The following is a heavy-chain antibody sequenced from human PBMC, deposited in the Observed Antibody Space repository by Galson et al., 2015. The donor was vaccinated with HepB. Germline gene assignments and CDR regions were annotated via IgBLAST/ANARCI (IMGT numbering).Heavy chain of an antibody. Sequence: SLRLSCAVSGFTLSDHYMEWVRQAPGKGLEWVSYISSSSSTIYYADSVKGRFTISRDDAKNSLYLQMNSLRAEDTAVYYCARDGYKIPWWYFDLWGRGTLVTVSS. V-gene: IGHV3-11*04. J-gene: IGHJ2*01. CDR1: GFTLSDHY. D-gene: IGHD5-24*01. CDR3: ARDGYKIPWWYFDL. CDR2: ISSSSSTI.